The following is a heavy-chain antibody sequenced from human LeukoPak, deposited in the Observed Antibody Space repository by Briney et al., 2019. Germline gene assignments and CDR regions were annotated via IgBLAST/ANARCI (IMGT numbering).Heavy chain of an antibody. Sequence: GGSLRLSCAASGFTVNSNYMSWVSQAPGKGLEWVSLIYTGGSTYYADSVKGRFTISRDNSKNTLYLQMNSLRPEDTAVYYCARGFGKVAANVFGGYTMDVWGQGTTVTVSS. V-gene: IGHV3-66*02. CDR2: IYTGGST. CDR1: GFTVNSNY. J-gene: IGHJ6*02. D-gene: IGHD6-6*01. CDR3: ARGFGKVAANVFGGYTMDV.